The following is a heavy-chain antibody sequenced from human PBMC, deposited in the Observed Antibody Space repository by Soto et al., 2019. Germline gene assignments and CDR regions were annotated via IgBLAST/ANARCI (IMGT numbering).Heavy chain of an antibody. D-gene: IGHD5-18*01. Sequence: EVQLVESGGGLVQPGGSLRLSCAASGFTVSSNYIGGSAYYADSVKGRFTISRDNSKNTLYLQMNSLRAEDTAVYYCARHGYSYGGGYFDYWGQGTLVTVSS. CDR1: GFTVSSNY. J-gene: IGHJ4*02. V-gene: IGHV3-66*04. CDR2: GGSA. CDR3: ARHGYSYGGGYFDY.